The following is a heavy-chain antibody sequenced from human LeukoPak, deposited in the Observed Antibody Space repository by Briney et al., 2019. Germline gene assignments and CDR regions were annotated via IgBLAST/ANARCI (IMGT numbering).Heavy chain of an antibody. V-gene: IGHV3-21*01. Sequence: GGSLRLSCLASGFSFNSYTMNWVREAPGKGLEWVSTISPVSSYTWYAESVKGRFTISRDNPKNSLYLQMNSLRAEDTAVYYCASTGRYCTSTSCSNYFHYWGQGTLVTVSS. D-gene: IGHD2-2*01. CDR2: ISPVSSYT. J-gene: IGHJ4*02. CDR3: ASTGRYCTSTSCSNYFHY. CDR1: GFSFNSYT.